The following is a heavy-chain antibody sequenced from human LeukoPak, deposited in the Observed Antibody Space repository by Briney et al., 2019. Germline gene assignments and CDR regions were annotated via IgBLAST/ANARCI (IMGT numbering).Heavy chain of an antibody. J-gene: IGHJ4*02. CDR3: AKDHSSSFPDY. D-gene: IGHD6-13*01. CDR2: ISGSGGST. Sequence: GGSLRLSCTASGFTFSSYAMSWDRQAPGKGLEWVSAISGSGGSTYYADSVKGRFTISRDNSKNTLYLQMNSLRAEYTAVYYCAKDHSSSFPDYWGQGTPVTVSS. CDR1: GFTFSSYA. V-gene: IGHV3-23*01.